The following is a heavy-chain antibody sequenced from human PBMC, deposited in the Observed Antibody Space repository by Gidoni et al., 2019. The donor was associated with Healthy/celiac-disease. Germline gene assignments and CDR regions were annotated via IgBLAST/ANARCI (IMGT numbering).Heavy chain of an antibody. CDR3: ATGPDDYSNPNDAFDI. Sequence: QVQLVQSGAEVKKPGASVKVSCKASGYTFTSYYMHWVRQAPGQGLEWMGIINPSGGSTSYAQKFQGRVTMTRDTSTSTVYMELSSLRSEDTAVYYCATGPDDYSNPNDAFDIWGQGTMVTVSS. D-gene: IGHD4-4*01. CDR1: GYTFTSYY. CDR2: INPSGGST. J-gene: IGHJ3*02. V-gene: IGHV1-46*01.